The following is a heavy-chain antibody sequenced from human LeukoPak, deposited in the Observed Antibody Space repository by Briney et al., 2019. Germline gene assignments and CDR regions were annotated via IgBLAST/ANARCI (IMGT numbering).Heavy chain of an antibody. Sequence: SETLSLTCTVSGGSISSYYWSWIRQPPGKGLEWIGYIYYSGSTNYNPSLKSRVTISVDTSKNQFSLMLSSVTAADTAVYYCAGTHYDILTGYYKAIDYWGQGTLVTVSS. CDR1: GGSISSYY. CDR2: IYYSGST. D-gene: IGHD3-9*01. J-gene: IGHJ4*02. CDR3: AGTHYDILTGYYKAIDY. V-gene: IGHV4-59*08.